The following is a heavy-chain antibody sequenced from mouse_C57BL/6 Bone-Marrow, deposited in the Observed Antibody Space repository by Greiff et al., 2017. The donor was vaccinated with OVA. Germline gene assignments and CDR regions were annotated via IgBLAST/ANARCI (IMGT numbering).Heavy chain of an antibody. D-gene: IGHD2-4*01. CDR1: GYAFSSSW. CDR3: ARAGLRPWFAY. V-gene: IGHV1-82*01. CDR2: IYPGDGDT. J-gene: IGHJ3*01. Sequence: VQLQQSGPELVKPGASVKITCKASGYAFSSSWMNWVKQRPGKGLEWIGRIYPGDGDTNYNGKFKGKATLTADKSSSTAYMQLSSLTSEDSAVYVCARAGLRPWFAYWGQGTLVTVSA.